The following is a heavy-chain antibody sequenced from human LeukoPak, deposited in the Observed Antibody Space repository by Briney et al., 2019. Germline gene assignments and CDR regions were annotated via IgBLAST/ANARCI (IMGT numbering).Heavy chain of an antibody. D-gene: IGHD4-17*01. J-gene: IGHJ4*02. CDR1: GGSFSGYY. V-gene: IGHV4-34*01. Sequence: SETLSLTCAVYGGSFSGYYWSWIRQPPGKGLEWIGEINHSGSTNYNPSLKSRVTISVDTSKNQSSLKLSSVTAADTAVYYCARHGVRSDYWGQGTLVTVSS. CDR3: ARHGVRSDY. CDR2: INHSGST.